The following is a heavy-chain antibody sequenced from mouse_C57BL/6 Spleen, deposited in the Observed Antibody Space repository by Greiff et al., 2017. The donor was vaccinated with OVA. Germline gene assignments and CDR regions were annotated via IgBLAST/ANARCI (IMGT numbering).Heavy chain of an antibody. CDR2: INPSSGYT. CDR3: ARTTTVVSYWYFDV. Sequence: VQLQESGAELARPGASVKMSCKASGYTFTSYTMHWVKQRPGQGLEWIGYINPSSGYTKYNQKFKDKATLTADKSSSTAYMQLSSLTSEDSAVYYCARTTTVVSYWYFDVWGTGTTVTVSS. D-gene: IGHD1-1*01. CDR1: GYTFTSYT. J-gene: IGHJ1*03. V-gene: IGHV1-4*01.